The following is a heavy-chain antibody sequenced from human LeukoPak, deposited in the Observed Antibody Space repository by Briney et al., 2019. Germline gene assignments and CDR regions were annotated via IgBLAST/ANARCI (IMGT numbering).Heavy chain of an antibody. CDR3: ARDRARIHYGMDV. CDR1: GYVFTSFY. CDR2: IIPIFGTA. J-gene: IGHJ6*02. V-gene: IGHV1-69*06. Sequence: SVKVSCKTSGYVFTSFYMHWVRQAPGQGLEWMGGIIPIFGTANYAQKFQGRVTITADKSTSTAYMELSSLRSEDTAVYYCARDRARIHYGMDVWGQGTTVTVSS.